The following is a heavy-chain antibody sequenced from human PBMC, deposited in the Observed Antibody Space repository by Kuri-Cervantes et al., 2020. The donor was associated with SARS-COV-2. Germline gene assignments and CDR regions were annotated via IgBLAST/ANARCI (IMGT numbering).Heavy chain of an antibody. Sequence: ASVKVSCKASGYTFTSYYMHWVRQAPGQGLEWMGWINPNSGGTNYAQKFQGWVTMTRDTSISTAYMELSRLRSDDTAVYYCARKGAAAGTSYYMDVWGKGTTVTVSS. J-gene: IGHJ6*03. V-gene: IGHV1-2*04. D-gene: IGHD6-13*01. CDR2: INPNSGGT. CDR3: ARKGAAAGTSYYMDV. CDR1: GYTFTSYY.